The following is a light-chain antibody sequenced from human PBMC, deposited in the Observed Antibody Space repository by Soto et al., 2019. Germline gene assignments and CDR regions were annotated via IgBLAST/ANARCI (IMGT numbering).Light chain of an antibody. CDR3: QSYDNSLSGFYV. CDR2: GNT. J-gene: IGLJ1*01. V-gene: IGLV1-40*01. Sequence: QSALPQPPSVSGAPGQRVTISCTGSSSNIGANSDVHWYQQLTGAAPKLLIYGNTNRPSGVSDRFSASKSGTSASLAITGLQAEDEADYYCQSYDNSLSGFYVFGTGTKVTVL. CDR1: SSNIGANSD.